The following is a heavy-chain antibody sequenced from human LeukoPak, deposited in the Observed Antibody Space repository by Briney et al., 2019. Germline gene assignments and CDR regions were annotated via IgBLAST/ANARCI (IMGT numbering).Heavy chain of an antibody. CDR1: GGALSGYY. CDR2: INHSGST. Sequence: SETLSLTSAVYGGALSGYYWSCSRQPPGKGLELIGEINHSGSTNPNPSPKSRVTISVDPSKNQFSLKLSSVTAADTAVYYCARGRMYTATLYYFDYWGQGTLVTVSS. J-gene: IGHJ4*02. CDR3: ARGRMYTATLYYFDY. D-gene: IGHD5-18*01. V-gene: IGHV4-34*01.